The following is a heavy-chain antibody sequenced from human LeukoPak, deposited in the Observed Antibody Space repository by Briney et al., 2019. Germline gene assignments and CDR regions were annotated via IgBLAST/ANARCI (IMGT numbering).Heavy chain of an antibody. Sequence: PSQTLSLTCTVSGGSISSGGYYWDWIRQHPGKGLEWIGYIYYSGSTYYNPSLKSRVTISVDTSKNQFSLKLSSVTAADTAVYYCARETISSFITIFDLKLGFDPWGQGTLVTVSS. CDR1: GGSISSGGYY. J-gene: IGHJ5*02. D-gene: IGHD3-3*01. CDR2: IYYSGST. V-gene: IGHV4-31*03. CDR3: ARETISSFITIFDLKLGFDP.